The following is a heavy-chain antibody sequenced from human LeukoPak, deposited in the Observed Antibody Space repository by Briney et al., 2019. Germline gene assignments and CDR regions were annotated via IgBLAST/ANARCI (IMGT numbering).Heavy chain of an antibody. V-gene: IGHV4-4*07. Sequence: PSETLSLTCNVSVGSISSYYWSWIRQPAGKGLGGIRIMHTRGSTNYNPSVKSRVTMSVDTSKNQFSLKLSSVTAADTAVYYCAREIYRTGFDPWGQGTLVTVSS. CDR2: MHTRGST. D-gene: IGHD1-14*01. CDR3: AREIYRTGFDP. J-gene: IGHJ5*02. CDR1: VGSISSYY.